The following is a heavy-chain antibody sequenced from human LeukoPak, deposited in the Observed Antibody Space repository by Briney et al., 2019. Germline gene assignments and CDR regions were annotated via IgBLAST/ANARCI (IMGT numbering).Heavy chain of an antibody. V-gene: IGHV3-23*01. Sequence: GGSLRLSCAASGFTFSSYAMSWVRQAPGKGLEWVSAISGSGGSTYYADSVKGRFTISRDNSKNTLYLQMNSLRAEDTAVYYCAKGPWKNCSSTSCYYTYYGMDVWGQGTTVTVSS. CDR3: AKGPWKNCSSTSCYYTYYGMDV. D-gene: IGHD2-2*01. CDR1: GFTFSSYA. J-gene: IGHJ6*02. CDR2: ISGSGGST.